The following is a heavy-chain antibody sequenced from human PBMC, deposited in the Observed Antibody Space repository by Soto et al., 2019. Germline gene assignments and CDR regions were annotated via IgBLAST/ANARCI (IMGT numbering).Heavy chain of an antibody. Sequence: GGSLRLSCAASGFTFSSYGMHWVRQAPGKGLEWVAVISYDGSNKYYADSVKGRFTISRDNSKNTLYLQVSSLRAEDTAVYYCVKDGSSGWPYYYGMDVWGQGTTVTVSS. CDR3: VKDGSSGWPYYYGMDV. V-gene: IGHV3-30*18. CDR2: ISYDGSNK. J-gene: IGHJ6*02. D-gene: IGHD6-19*01. CDR1: GFTFSSYG.